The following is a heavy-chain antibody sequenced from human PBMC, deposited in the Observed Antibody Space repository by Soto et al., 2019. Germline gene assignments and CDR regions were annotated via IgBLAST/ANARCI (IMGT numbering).Heavy chain of an antibody. J-gene: IGHJ5*02. CDR1: GYTFINYG. V-gene: IGHV1-18*01. Sequence: QVQLVQSGAEVKKPGASVKVSCKASGYTFINYGINWVRQAPGQGLDWMGWITPYNVNSNYTQKLQGRVTMTTDTFTSTADRELGSLRSDDTAVYYCARGWVGSGYDPWGQGTLVTVSS. CDR3: ARGWVGSGYDP. CDR2: ITPYNVNS. D-gene: IGHD5-12*01.